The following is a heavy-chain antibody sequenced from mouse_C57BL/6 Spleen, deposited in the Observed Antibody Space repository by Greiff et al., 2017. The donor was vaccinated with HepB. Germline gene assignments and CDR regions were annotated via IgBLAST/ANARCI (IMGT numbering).Heavy chain of an antibody. D-gene: IGHD1-1*01. CDR1: GFTFSDYY. Sequence: EVMLVESEGGLVQPGSSMKLSCTASGFTFSDYYMAWVRQVPEKGLEWVANINYDGSSTYYLDSLKSRFIISRDNAKNILYLQMSSLKSEDTATYYCARVDYYGSHWYFDVWGTGTTVTVSS. CDR3: ARVDYYGSHWYFDV. CDR2: INYDGSST. V-gene: IGHV5-16*01. J-gene: IGHJ1*03.